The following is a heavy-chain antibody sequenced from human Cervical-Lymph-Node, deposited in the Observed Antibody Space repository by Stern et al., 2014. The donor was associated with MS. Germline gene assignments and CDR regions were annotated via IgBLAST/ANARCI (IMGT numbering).Heavy chain of an antibody. J-gene: IGHJ4*02. CDR3: AKGGSGSYLD. Sequence: VQLEESGGGVVQPGRSLRLSCAASGFVFSSYALHWVRQAPGKGLEWVALISYDGRDKYYTDSVKGRFTVSRDNSNNTVDLEMNSLRLEDTAVYYCAKGGSGSYLDWGQGSLVTVSS. V-gene: IGHV3-30*04. CDR1: GFVFSSYA. CDR2: ISYDGRDK. D-gene: IGHD1-26*01.